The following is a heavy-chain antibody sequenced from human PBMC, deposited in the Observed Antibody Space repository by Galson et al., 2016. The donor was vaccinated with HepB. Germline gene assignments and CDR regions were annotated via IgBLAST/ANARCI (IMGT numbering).Heavy chain of an antibody. CDR3: AKGSALFGVGSFDY. V-gene: IGHV3-33*06. D-gene: IGHD3-3*01. J-gene: IGHJ4*02. CDR2: IFYDGSKK. Sequence: SLRLSCAVSRFTFSSFGMHWVRQAPGKGLEWVGVIFYDGSKKYYADSVKGRFTISRDNSKNTLYLQMNSLRAEDTAVYYCAKGSALFGVGSFDYWGQGTLVTVSS. CDR1: RFTFSSFG.